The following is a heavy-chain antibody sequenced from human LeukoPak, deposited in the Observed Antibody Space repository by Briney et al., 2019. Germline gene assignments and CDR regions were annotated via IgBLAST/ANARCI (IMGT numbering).Heavy chain of an antibody. V-gene: IGHV3-9*01. CDR2: ISWNSGSI. CDR3: ARGQDTAFDI. D-gene: IGHD2-15*01. CDR1: GFTFDDYA. J-gene: IGHJ3*02. Sequence: PGGSLRLSCAASGFTFDDYAMHWVRQAPGKGLEWVSGISWNSGSIGYADSVKGRFTISRDNAKNSLYLQMNSLRDEDTAVYYCARGQDTAFDIWGQGTMVTVSS.